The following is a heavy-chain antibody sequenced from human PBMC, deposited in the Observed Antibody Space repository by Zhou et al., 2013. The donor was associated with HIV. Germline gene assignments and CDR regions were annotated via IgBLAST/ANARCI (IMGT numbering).Heavy chain of an antibody. Sequence: QVQLVQSGAEVKKPGASVNVSCKASGYTFTRYGISWVRQAPGQGLEWMGGIIPVFGSPFYAQKFQGKITITTDNSAVTVYMDLRSLRSEDTALYFCARSHQLAGTFDAFDLWAEGQWSASLQ. CDR2: IIPVFGSP. V-gene: IGHV1-69*05. CDR3: ARSHQLAGTFDAFDL. J-gene: IGHJ3*01. D-gene: IGHD1-1*01. CDR1: GYTFTRYG.